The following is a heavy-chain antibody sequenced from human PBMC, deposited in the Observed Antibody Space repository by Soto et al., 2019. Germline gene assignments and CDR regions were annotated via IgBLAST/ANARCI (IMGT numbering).Heavy chain of an antibody. CDR3: ALSLYYYDSSYFDY. J-gene: IGHJ4*02. V-gene: IGHV2-5*01. CDR2: IYWNDDK. Sequence: SGPTLVNPTQTLTLNCTFSGFSLSTSGVGVGWIRQPPGKALEWLALIYWNDDKRYSPSLKSRLTITKDTSKNQVVLTMTNMDPVDTSTYYCALSLYYYDSSYFDYWGQGTLVTVSS. D-gene: IGHD3-22*01. CDR1: GFSLSTSGVG.